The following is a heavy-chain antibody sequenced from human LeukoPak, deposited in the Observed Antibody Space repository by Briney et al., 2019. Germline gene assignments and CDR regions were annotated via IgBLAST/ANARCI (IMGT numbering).Heavy chain of an antibody. J-gene: IGHJ5*02. CDR1: GFTFSSYD. Sequence: PGGSLRLSCAASGFTFSSYDMHWVRQATGKGLEWVSAIGTAGDTYYTGSVKGRFTISRENAKNSLYLQMNRLRAGDTAVYYCARWQEDRFDPWGQGTLVTVSS. V-gene: IGHV3-13*01. CDR3: ARWQEDRFDP. CDR2: IGTAGDT.